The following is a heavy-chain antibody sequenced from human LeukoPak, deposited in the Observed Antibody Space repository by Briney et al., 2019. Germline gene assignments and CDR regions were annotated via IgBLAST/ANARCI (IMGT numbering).Heavy chain of an antibody. D-gene: IGHD1-26*01. CDR2: ISSSGTYI. Sequence: GGSLRLSCAASTFTFSSYNMNWVRQAPGKGLEWVSSISSSGTYIYYRDSVKARFTISRDNAENSLYLEMNSLRVEDTAIYYCVRDRGSYRPIDYWGQGTLVTVSS. V-gene: IGHV3-21*01. CDR1: TFTFSSYN. J-gene: IGHJ4*02. CDR3: VRDRGSYRPIDY.